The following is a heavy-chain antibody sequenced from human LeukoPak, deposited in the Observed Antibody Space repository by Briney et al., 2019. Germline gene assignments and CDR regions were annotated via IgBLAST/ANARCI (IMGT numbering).Heavy chain of an antibody. Sequence: GGSLRLSCAAAGFTFSGYYMSWIRQAPGKGLEWVSYISSSGSTIYYADSVKGRFTISRDNAKNSLYLQMNSLRAEDTAVYYCARASGPGKLLFDPWGQGTLVTVSS. J-gene: IGHJ5*02. CDR3: ARASGPGKLLFDP. CDR1: GFTFSGYY. D-gene: IGHD1-14*01. V-gene: IGHV3-11*01. CDR2: ISSSGSTI.